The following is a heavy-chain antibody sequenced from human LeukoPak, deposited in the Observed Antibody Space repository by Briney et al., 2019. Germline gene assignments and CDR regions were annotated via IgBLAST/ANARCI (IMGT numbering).Heavy chain of an antibody. D-gene: IGHD3-3*01. CDR1: GFTFSSYS. CDR2: ISSSSSYI. V-gene: IGHV3-21*01. CDR3: ARDGPAVSIFGSTHYYDY. J-gene: IGHJ4*02. Sequence: GGSLRLSCAASGFTFSSYSMNWVRQTPGKGLEWVSSISSSSSYIYYADSVKGRFTISRDNAKNSLYLQMNSLRAEDTAVYYCARDGPAVSIFGSTHYYDYWGQGTLVTVSS.